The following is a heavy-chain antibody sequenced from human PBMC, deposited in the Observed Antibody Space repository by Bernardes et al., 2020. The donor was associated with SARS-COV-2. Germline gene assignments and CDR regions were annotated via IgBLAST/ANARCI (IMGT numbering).Heavy chain of an antibody. CDR1: EFTFSSFF. CDR2: VRGDGVTR. CDR3: ARGLADTYWYFDL. Sequence: GALRLSCAASEFTFSSFFMSWVRQAPGKGLEWVSAVRGDGVTRYYADSVKGRFTISRDNSMDTVYLRMSSLRDEDTAMYFCARGLADTYWYFDLWGRGTLVTVSS. J-gene: IGHJ2*01. V-gene: IGHV3-23*01.